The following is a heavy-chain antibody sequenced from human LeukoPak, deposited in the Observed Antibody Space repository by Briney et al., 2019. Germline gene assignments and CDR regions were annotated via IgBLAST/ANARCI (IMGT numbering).Heavy chain of an antibody. CDR1: GLTLGDYA. CDR3: TRDMSTLDY. J-gene: IGHJ4*02. V-gene: IGHV3-49*04. CDR2: IRSKAYGGTT. D-gene: IGHD3-16*01. Sequence: PGRSLRLSVPPSGLTLGDYARSWVRQAPGKGREWVGFIRSKAYGGTTEYAASVKGRFNISRDDSKSIAYLQMTRVKNEDTSVDYCTRDMSTLDYWGQGILVTVSS.